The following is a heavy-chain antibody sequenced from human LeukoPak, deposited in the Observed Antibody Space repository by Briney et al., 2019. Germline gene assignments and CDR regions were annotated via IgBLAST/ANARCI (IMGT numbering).Heavy chain of an antibody. CDR2: ISYDETNK. Sequence: PGGSLRLSCAASGFTFSSYAMHWVRQAPGGGLEWVAVISYDETNKYYPDSVKGRFTIFRDNSKNTLYLQMNSLRPEDTAVYYCARGSNWFYYYYTMDVWGQGTTVTVSS. J-gene: IGHJ6*02. D-gene: IGHD6-13*01. V-gene: IGHV3-30-3*01. CDR3: ARGSNWFYYYYTMDV. CDR1: GFTFSSYA.